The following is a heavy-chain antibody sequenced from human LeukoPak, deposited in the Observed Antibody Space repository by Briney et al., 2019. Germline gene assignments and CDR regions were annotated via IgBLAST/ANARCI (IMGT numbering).Heavy chain of an antibody. CDR2: FDPEDGET. Sequence: GASVKVSRKVSGYTLTELFMHWVRQAPGKGREWVGGFDPEDGETIYAQKFQGRDTMTGDTSTDTAYMELSSLRSEDTAVYYCATDRDTNWNPEVLAGWGQGTRVTVSS. D-gene: IGHD1-1*01. J-gene: IGHJ4*02. CDR1: GYTLTELF. CDR3: ATDRDTNWNPEVLAG. V-gene: IGHV1-24*01.